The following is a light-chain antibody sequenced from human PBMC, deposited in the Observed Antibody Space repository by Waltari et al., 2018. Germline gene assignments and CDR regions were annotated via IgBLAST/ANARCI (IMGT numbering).Light chain of an antibody. CDR3: QHLGT. CDR1: QSVSSN. J-gene: IGKJ3*01. V-gene: IGKV3-15*01. Sequence: EIVMTQSPAPLSVSLGESATLSCRASQSVSSNLAWYQQNPCQAPRLLLYGASTRATGIPARFSGSGSGTEFTLTISSLQSEDFAVYYCQHLGTFGPGTKVDIK. CDR2: GAS.